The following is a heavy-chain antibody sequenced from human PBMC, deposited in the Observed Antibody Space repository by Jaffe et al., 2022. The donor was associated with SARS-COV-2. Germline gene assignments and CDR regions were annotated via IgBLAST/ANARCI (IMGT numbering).Heavy chain of an antibody. D-gene: IGHD2-2*01. V-gene: IGHV1-8*01. CDR3: AREYCSSTSCSYGMDV. J-gene: IGHJ6*02. CDR2: MNPNSGNT. CDR1: GYTFTSYD. Sequence: QVQLVQSGAEVKKPGASVKVSCKASGYTFTSYDINWVRQATGQGLEWMGWMNPNSGNTGYAQKFQGRVTMTRNTSISTAYMELSSLRSEDTAVYYCAREYCSSTSCSYGMDVWGQGTTVTVSS.